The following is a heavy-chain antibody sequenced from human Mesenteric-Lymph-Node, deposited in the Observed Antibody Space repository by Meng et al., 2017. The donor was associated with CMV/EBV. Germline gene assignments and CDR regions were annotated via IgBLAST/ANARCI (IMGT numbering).Heavy chain of an antibody. Sequence: FHGYYLPLVRQAPGQGLEWMGRINPNSGGTNYAQKFQGRVTMTRDTSISTAYMELSRLRSDDTAVYYCARERFTMVRSYPNGRFDPWGQGTLVTVSS. CDR1: FHGYY. D-gene: IGHD3-10*01. CDR2: INPNSGGT. J-gene: IGHJ5*02. CDR3: ARERFTMVRSYPNGRFDP. V-gene: IGHV1-2*06.